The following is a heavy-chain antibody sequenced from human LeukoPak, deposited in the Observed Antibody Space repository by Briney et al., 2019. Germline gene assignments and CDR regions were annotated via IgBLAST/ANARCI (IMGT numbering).Heavy chain of an antibody. CDR2: INPHSADT. CDR3: ARWDGYSSSPDY. CDR1: GYTFTGFY. Sequence: ASVKVSCKASGYTFTGFYLHWVRQAPGQGLEWMGWINPHSADTGYAQKFLGRVTMTRDMSISTIYMELTRLRSDDTALYYCARWDGYSSSPDYWGQGTLVTVSS. D-gene: IGHD6-13*01. V-gene: IGHV1-2*02. J-gene: IGHJ4*02.